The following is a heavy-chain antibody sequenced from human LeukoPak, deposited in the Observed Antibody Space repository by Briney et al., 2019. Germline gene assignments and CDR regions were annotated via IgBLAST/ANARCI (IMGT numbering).Heavy chain of an antibody. V-gene: IGHV3-7*03. CDR1: GFTFSSDW. CDR3: ARRYFVI. Sequence: GGSLRLSCAASGFTFSSDWMSWVRQAPGKGLEWVANIKQDGSEKDYVDSVKGRFAISRDNIKNSLYLHMNSLRAEDTAVYYCARRYFVIWGQGTMVTVSS. J-gene: IGHJ3*02. CDR2: IKQDGSEK.